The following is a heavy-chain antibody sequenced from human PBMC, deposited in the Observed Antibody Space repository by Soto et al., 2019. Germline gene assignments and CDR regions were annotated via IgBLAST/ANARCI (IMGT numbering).Heavy chain of an antibody. CDR2: ISSSGSTI. CDR3: AREYRYCGGGSCKTWSGGFDI. CDR1: GFTFSDYY. J-gene: IGHJ3*02. Sequence: PGGSLRLSCAASGFTFSDYYMSWIRQAPGKGLEWVSYISSSGSTIYYADSVKGRFTISRDNAKNSLYLQMNSLRAEDTAVYYCAREYRYCGGGSCKTWSGGFDIWGQGIMVTVSS. D-gene: IGHD2-15*01. V-gene: IGHV3-11*01.